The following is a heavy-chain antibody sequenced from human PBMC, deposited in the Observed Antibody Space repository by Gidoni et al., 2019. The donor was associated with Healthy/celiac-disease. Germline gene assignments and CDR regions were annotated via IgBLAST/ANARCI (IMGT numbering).Heavy chain of an antibody. V-gene: IGHV3-23*01. Sequence: EVQLLESGGGWVQHGGSLRLSCSASGFTFSCYALGWVRQAPGKGLEWVSAISGSGGSTYYADSVKGRFTISRDNSKNTLYLQMNSLRAEDTAVYYCATYSVNCSSTSCYLGGFDPWGQGTLVTVSS. CDR1: GFTFSCYA. CDR2: ISGSGGST. D-gene: IGHD2-2*01. CDR3: ATYSVNCSSTSCYLGGFDP. J-gene: IGHJ5*02.